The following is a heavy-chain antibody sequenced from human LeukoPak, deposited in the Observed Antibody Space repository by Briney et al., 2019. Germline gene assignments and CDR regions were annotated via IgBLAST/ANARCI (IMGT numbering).Heavy chain of an antibody. CDR3: AVSYYYDSSGDRRGNPDY. Sequence: GRSLRLSCAASGFTFSSYGMHWVRQAPGKGLEWVAVISYDGSNKYYADSVKGRFTISRDNSKNTLYLQTNSLRAEDTAVYYCAVSYYYDSSGDRRGNPDYWGQGTLVTVSS. D-gene: IGHD3-22*01. CDR1: GFTFSSYG. J-gene: IGHJ4*02. CDR2: ISYDGSNK. V-gene: IGHV3-30*03.